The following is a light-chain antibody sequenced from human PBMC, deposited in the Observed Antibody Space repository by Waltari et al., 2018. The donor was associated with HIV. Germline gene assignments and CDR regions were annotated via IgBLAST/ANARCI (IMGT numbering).Light chain of an antibody. V-gene: IGKV1-27*01. Sequence: DIQMTQSPSSLSASVGDRAIITCRASQGISIYLAWYQQKPGKVPKLLIYKASTLHPGVPSRFSGSGSGTDFTLTISSLQPEDVSTYYCQNYNSAPLTFGPGTKVEIK. CDR1: QGISIY. J-gene: IGKJ1*01. CDR2: KAS. CDR3: QNYNSAPLT.